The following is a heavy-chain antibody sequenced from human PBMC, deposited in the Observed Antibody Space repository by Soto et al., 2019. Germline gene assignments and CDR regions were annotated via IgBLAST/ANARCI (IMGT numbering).Heavy chain of an antibody. CDR1: GFTFSSYG. CDR2: ISYDGSNK. CDR3: AKRSEDYYYYMDV. V-gene: IGHV3-30*18. J-gene: IGHJ6*03. Sequence: GGALRPSCAAPGFTFSSYGMHRVRQAPGKGLEWVAVISYDGSNKYYADSVKGRFTISRDNSKNTLYLQMNSLRAEDTAVYYCAKRSEDYYYYMDVWGKGTTVTV.